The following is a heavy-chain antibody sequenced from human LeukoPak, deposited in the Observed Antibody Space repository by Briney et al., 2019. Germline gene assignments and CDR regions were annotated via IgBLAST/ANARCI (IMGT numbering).Heavy chain of an antibody. J-gene: IGHJ5*02. D-gene: IGHD4-17*01. CDR2: ISYDGSNK. V-gene: IGHV3-30*18. Sequence: GGSLRLSCAASGFTFSSYGMHWVRQAPGKGLEGVAVISYDGSNKYYADSVKGRFTISRDNSKNTLYLQMNSLRAEDTAVYYCAKDPYGDYVSGNWFDPWGQGTLVTVSS. CDR3: AKDPYGDYVSGNWFDP. CDR1: GFTFSSYG.